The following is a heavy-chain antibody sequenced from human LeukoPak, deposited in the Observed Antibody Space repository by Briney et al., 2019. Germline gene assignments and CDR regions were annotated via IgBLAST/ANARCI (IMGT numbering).Heavy chain of an antibody. D-gene: IGHD5-12*01. CDR1: GFTFSSYG. J-gene: IGHJ3*02. V-gene: IGHV3-30*03. Sequence: SGGSLRLSCAASGFTFSSYGTHWVRQAPGKGLEWVAVISYDGSNKYYADSVKGRFTISRDNSKNTLYLQMNSLRAEDTAVYYCARSSGYDSDAFDIWGQGTMVTVSS. CDR3: ARSSGYDSDAFDI. CDR2: ISYDGSNK.